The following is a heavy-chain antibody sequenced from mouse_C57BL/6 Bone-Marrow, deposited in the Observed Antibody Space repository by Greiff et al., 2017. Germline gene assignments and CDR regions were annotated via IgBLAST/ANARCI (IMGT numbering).Heavy chain of an antibody. CDR2: IYPRSGNT. CDR1: GYTFTSYG. Sequence: QVQLQQSGAELARPGASVKLSCKASGYTFTSYGISWVKQRTGQGLEWIGEIYPRSGNTYYNEKFKGKATLTADKSSSTAYMELRSLTSEDSAVYFCAPVYYYGRAMDYWGQGTSVTVSS. CDR3: APVYYYGRAMDY. V-gene: IGHV1-81*01. D-gene: IGHD1-1*01. J-gene: IGHJ4*01.